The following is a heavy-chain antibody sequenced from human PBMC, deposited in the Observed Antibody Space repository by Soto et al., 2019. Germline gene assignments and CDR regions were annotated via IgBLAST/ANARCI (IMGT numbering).Heavy chain of an antibody. V-gene: IGHV4-61*08. D-gene: IGHD5-12*01. CDR2: IYYSGNT. Sequence: SEILSLTCAVSGGSISSGGYSWSWIRQPPGKGLQWIGYIYYSGNTNYDPSLKSRVTISVDTSKNQFSLKLSSVTAADTAVYYCARHVGARWLQPNYYYYGMDVWGQGTTVTVSS. CDR3: ARHVGARWLQPNYYYYGMDV. CDR1: GGSISSGGYS. J-gene: IGHJ6*02.